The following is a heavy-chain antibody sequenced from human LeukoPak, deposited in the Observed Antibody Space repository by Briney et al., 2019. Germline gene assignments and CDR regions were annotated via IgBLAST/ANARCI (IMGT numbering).Heavy chain of an antibody. D-gene: IGHD4-11*01. J-gene: IGHJ4*02. Sequence: ASVKISCKASGYTFRGNYIHWLRQAPGQGLEWMGWIDANNGDTKSAQKFQGRVNMSRDTSISTAYMDLSSLSPDDAAVYYCARDPSSVTLYFFDYWGQGTLVTVSS. CDR1: GYTFRGNY. CDR2: IDANNGDT. V-gene: IGHV1-2*02. CDR3: ARDPSSVTLYFFDY.